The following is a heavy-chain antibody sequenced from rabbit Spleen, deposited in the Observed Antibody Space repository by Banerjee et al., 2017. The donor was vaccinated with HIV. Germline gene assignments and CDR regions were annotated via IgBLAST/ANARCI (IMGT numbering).Heavy chain of an antibody. CDR3: ARNYVNAFDP. J-gene: IGHJ2*01. V-gene: IGHV1S45*01. Sequence: QEQLVESGGGLVKPEGSLKLSCTASGFSFSNKAVMCWVRQAPGKGLEWIACINAVTGKPVYASWAKGRSTISKTSSTTVTLQMTSLTAADTATYFCARNYVNAFDPWGPGTLVTVS. CDR2: INAVTGKP. D-gene: IGHD1-1*01. CDR1: GFSFSNKAV.